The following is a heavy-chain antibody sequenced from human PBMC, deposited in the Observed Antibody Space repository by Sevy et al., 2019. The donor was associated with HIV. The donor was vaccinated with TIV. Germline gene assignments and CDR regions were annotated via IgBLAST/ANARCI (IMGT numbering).Heavy chain of an antibody. CDR1: GFTFSSYW. V-gene: IGHV3-7*03. Sequence: GGSLRLSCAASGFTFSSYWMSWVRQAPGKGLEWVANIKQDGSEKYYVDSVKGRFTISRDNAKNSLYLQMNSLRAEDTAVYYCAKVATYSSSSGGRRPNDYWGQGTLVTVSS. CDR2: IKQDGSEK. CDR3: AKVATYSSSSGGRRPNDY. J-gene: IGHJ4*02. D-gene: IGHD6-6*01.